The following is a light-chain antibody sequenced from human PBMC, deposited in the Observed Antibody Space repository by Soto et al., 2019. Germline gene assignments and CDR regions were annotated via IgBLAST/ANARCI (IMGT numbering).Light chain of an antibody. V-gene: IGKV3D-15*01. CDR2: AAS. Sequence: MTQSPARLSEPPVARATLSCRASQSISSNLVWHQQQAGQAPSLLIYAASTRATGTPARFSGSGSGTEFTPTISRLQSDDFAVYYRQQYDNSPTFGQGTKVDIK. CDR3: QQYDNSPT. J-gene: IGKJ1*01. CDR1: QSISSN.